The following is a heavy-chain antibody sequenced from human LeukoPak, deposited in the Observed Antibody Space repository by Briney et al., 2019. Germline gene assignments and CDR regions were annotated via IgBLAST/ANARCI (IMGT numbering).Heavy chain of an antibody. Sequence: SETLSLTCAVPGVSFDDYYWSWVRQTPGKGLEWLGEINHSEYTNDSPSLKSRVTLSIDTSNKQFSLNLRSVTVADAGIYYCTRMTTGHDYWGQGTLVTVSS. V-gene: IGHV4-34*01. D-gene: IGHD4-17*01. CDR2: INHSEYT. CDR3: TRMTTGHDY. J-gene: IGHJ4*02. CDR1: GVSFDDYY.